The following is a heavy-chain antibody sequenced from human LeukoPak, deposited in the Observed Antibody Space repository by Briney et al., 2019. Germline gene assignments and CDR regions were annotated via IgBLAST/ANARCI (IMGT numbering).Heavy chain of an antibody. CDR2: FDPEDGET. D-gene: IGHD4-17*01. V-gene: IGHV1-24*01. J-gene: IGHJ4*02. CDR1: GCTLTELS. Sequence: ASVKVSCKDSGCTLTELSMHWVRQAPGNGLEWMGGFDPEDGETIYAQKFQGRVTMTEDTSTDTAYMELSSLRSEDTAVYYCATALTLRGEYYFDYWGQGTLVTVSS. CDR3: ATALTLRGEYYFDY.